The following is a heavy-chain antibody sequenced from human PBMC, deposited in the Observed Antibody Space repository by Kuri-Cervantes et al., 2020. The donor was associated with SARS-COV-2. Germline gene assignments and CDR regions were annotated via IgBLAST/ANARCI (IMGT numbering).Heavy chain of an antibody. D-gene: IGHD3-3*01. CDR1: GFTFSSYA. CDR2: IPGDGGVT. J-gene: IGHJ3*02. V-gene: IGHV3-23*01. CDR3: ANSLLWSGYYLDVFDI. Sequence: GGSLRLSCAASGFTFSSYAVNWVRQAPGRGLEWVSTIPGDGGVTYYADSVQGRFSISRDNSRNTLYLQMNSLRAEDTAVYYCANSLLWSGYYLDVFDIWGQGTMVTVSS.